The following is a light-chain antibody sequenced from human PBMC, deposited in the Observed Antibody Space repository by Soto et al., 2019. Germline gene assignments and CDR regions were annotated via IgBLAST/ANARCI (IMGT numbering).Light chain of an antibody. CDR3: TSNTTTTPFYV. J-gene: IGLJ1*01. Sequence: QSVLTQPASVSGSPGQSIAISCTGVRTDVADGYDYVSWYQQHPGQDPQLIIYDVSNRPSGVSDRISGSKSGNTASLTIFGLQAEDEAKYYCTSNTTTTPFYVFGPGTKVP. V-gene: IGLV2-14*03. CDR1: RTDVADGYDY. CDR2: DVS.